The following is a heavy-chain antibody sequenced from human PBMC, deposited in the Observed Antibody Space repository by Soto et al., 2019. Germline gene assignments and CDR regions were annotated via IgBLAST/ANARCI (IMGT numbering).Heavy chain of an antibody. CDR3: ARRRPGRGYYDSSGYYYYFDY. CDR1: GGSFSGYY. D-gene: IGHD3-22*01. V-gene: IGHV4-34*01. Sequence: PSDTLSLTCAVYGGSFSGYYWSWIRQPPGKGLEWIGEINHSGSTNYNPSLKSRVTISVDTSKNQFSLKLSSVTAADTAVYYCARRRPGRGYYDSSGYYYYFDYWGQGTLVTVSS. J-gene: IGHJ4*02. CDR2: INHSGST.